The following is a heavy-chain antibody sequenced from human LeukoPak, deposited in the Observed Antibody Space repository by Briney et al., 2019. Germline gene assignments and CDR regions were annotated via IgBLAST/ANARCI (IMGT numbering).Heavy chain of an antibody. CDR1: GYSFTSYW. Sequence: GESPEISCKGSGYSFTSYWISWVRQMPGKGLEWMGRIDPSDSYTNDSPSFQAHVTISADKSISTAYLQWSSLKASDTAMYYCARLCRSSGWYKVDYWGQGTLVTVSS. V-gene: IGHV5-10-1*01. J-gene: IGHJ4*02. CDR3: ARLCRSSGWYKVDY. D-gene: IGHD6-19*01. CDR2: IDPSDSYT.